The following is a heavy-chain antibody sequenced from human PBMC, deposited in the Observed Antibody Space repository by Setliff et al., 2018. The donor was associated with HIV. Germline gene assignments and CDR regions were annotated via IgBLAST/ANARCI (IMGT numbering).Heavy chain of an antibody. J-gene: IGHJ4*02. V-gene: IGHV4-39*01. D-gene: IGHD6-13*01. CDR1: GGSISSSSYY. CDR2: IYIYNSGST. CDR3: ARHIFGRSKIAAAAIQIFDY. Sequence: PSETLSLTCTVSGGSISSSSYYWGCIRQPPGKGLEWIGYIYIYNSGSTNYNPSLTSRVTISVDTSKNQFSLKLSSVTAADTAVYYCARHIFGRSKIAAAAIQIFDYWGQGTLVTVSS.